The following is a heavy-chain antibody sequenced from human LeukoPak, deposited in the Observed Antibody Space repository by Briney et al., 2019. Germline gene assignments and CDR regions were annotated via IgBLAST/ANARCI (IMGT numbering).Heavy chain of an antibody. CDR1: GGSISSYY. J-gene: IGHJ4*02. CDR3: ARNGWAWDGGKPYYFDY. V-gene: IGHV4-4*07. CDR2: IYSSGTT. D-gene: IGHD4-23*01. Sequence: SETLSLTCTVSGGSISSYYWSWIRQPAGKGLEWIGHIYSSGTTNYNPSLKSRLTASVDTSKNQFSLNLTSVTAADTAVYYCARNGWAWDGGKPYYFDYWGQGALVTVSS.